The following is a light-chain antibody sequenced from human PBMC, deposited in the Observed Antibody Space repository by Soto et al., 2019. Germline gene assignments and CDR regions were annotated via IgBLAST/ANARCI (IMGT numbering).Light chain of an antibody. CDR3: QQYNSYSGT. V-gene: IGKV1-5*01. Sequence: IHMTQSPASLPASIGDRVTITFRPSQSIGPHLNWYQQKPGKAPKLLIYDASSLESGVPSRFSGSGSGTEFTLTISSLQPDDFATYYCQQYNSYSGTFGQGTKGDI. J-gene: IGKJ1*01. CDR1: QSIGPH. CDR2: DAS.